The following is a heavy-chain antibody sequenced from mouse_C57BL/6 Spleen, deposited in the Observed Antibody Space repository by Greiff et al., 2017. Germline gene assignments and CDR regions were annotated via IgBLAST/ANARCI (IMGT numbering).Heavy chain of an antibody. CDR2: ISYDGSN. J-gene: IGHJ2*01. V-gene: IGHV3-6*01. D-gene: IGHD2-12*01. CDR1: GYSITSGYY. CDR3: AREGYYTPDY. Sequence: VQLKESGPGLVKPSQSLSLTCSVTGYSITSGYYWNWIRQFPGNKLEWMGYISYDGSNNYNPSLKNRISITRDTSKNQFFLKLNSVTTEDTATYYCAREGYYTPDYWGQGTTLTVSS.